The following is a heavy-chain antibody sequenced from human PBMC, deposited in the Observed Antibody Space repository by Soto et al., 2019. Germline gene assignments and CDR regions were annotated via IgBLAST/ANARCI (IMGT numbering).Heavy chain of an antibody. Sequence: AGGSLRLSCAASGFTFSSYAMSWVRQAPGKGLEWVSAISGSGGSTYYADSVKGRFTISRDNSKNTLYLQMNSLRAEDTAVYYCAKTYYYDSSGYAPTFDYWGQGTLVTVSS. CDR1: GFTFSSYA. CDR3: AKTYYYDSSGYAPTFDY. D-gene: IGHD3-22*01. J-gene: IGHJ4*02. CDR2: ISGSGGST. V-gene: IGHV3-23*01.